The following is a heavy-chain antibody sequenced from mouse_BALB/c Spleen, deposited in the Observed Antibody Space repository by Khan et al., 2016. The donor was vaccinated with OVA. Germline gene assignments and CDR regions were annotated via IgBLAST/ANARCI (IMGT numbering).Heavy chain of an antibody. CDR3: ARSVTITTVVATDFDY. D-gene: IGHD1-1*01. CDR2: ISYSGRT. J-gene: IGHJ2*01. Sequence: EVQLQESGPGLVKPSQSLSLTCTVTGYSITSDYAWNWIRQFPGNKLEWTGYISYSGRTSYNPSLKSRISITRDTSKNLFFLQLNSVTTEDTATYYCARSVTITTVVATDFDYWGQGTTLTVSS. V-gene: IGHV3-2*02. CDR1: GYSITSDYA.